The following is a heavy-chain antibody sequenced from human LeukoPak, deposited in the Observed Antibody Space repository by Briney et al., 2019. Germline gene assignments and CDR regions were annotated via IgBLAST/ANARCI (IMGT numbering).Heavy chain of an antibody. V-gene: IGHV3-7*01. CDR2: IRQDGSEK. Sequence: PGGSLRLSCAASGFTFSSYWMSWVRQAPGKGLEWVANIRQDGSEKYYVDSLKGRFTISRDNAKNSLYLQMNSLRAEDTAVYYCAKDAGTSRLFYFDYWGQGTLVTVSS. CDR3: AKDAGTSRLFYFDY. J-gene: IGHJ4*02. CDR1: GFTFSSYW.